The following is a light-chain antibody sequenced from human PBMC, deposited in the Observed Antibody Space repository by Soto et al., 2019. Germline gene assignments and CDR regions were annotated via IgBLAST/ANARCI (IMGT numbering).Light chain of an antibody. CDR3: QQYINRRT. J-gene: IGKJ1*01. CDR2: KAS. CDR1: QRISTW. V-gene: IGKV1-5*03. Sequence: DIQMTQSPSTLSASVGDRVTITCRASQRISTWLAWYQQKPGKAPKLLIYKASSLESGVPSRFSGSGSGTEFTLTISSLQPDDSETYYRQQYINRRTFGEGTKVDIK.